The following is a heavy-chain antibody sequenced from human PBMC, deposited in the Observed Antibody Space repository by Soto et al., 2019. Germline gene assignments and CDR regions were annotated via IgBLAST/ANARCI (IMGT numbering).Heavy chain of an antibody. V-gene: IGHV3-23*01. CDR3: ARHGERSFDY. Sequence: EVQLLESGGGLIHPGGSLRLSCVASGFTLSNYPMSWVRQAPGKGLEWVSAGSSGSNTYYADSVKGRFTITRDNSKNTVYLQMNSLRVEDTAIYYCARHGERSFDYWGQGTRVTVSS. D-gene: IGHD3-10*01. CDR2: GSSGSNT. J-gene: IGHJ4*02. CDR1: GFTLSNYP.